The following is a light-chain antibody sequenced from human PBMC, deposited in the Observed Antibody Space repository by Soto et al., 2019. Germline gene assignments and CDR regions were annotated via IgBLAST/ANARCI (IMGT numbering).Light chain of an antibody. CDR2: GAS. CDR3: QQYSIWRT. CDR1: QSVSNDF. V-gene: IGKV3-15*01. J-gene: IGKJ1*01. Sequence: EIVLTQSPGTLSLCPGERATLSCRASQSVSNDFLAWYQQKPGQAPRLLIYGASTRATGIPARFSGSGSGTEFTLTISSLQSEDFAVYYCQQYSIWRTFGQGTKVDIK.